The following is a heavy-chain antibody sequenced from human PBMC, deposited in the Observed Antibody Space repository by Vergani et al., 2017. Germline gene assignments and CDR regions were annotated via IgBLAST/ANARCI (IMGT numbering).Heavy chain of an antibody. D-gene: IGHD4-11*01. CDR3: ARDLSYSTAWPFFDS. Sequence: EVQLLDSGGHLVQPGGSLRLSCAASGFTFSSYAMSWVRHVPGKGLEWVSTISGSGSRTFSADSVKGRFTISRDSSKTLYLQMDSLRVEDTAMYFCARDLSYSTAWPFFDSRGQGTLVTVSS. CDR1: GFTFSSYA. V-gene: IGHV3-23*01. CDR2: ISGSGSRT. J-gene: IGHJ4*02.